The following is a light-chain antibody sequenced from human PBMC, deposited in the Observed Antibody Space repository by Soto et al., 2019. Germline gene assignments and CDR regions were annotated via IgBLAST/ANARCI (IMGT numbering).Light chain of an antibody. J-gene: IGKJ3*01. CDR3: QQSLTNPFT. V-gene: IGKV1-39*01. Sequence: DIQMTPSPSSLSASVGDRVTITCRASQTCNNYLNWYQQKPGGPHRLLMDDASNLQTGIPSRFSGSGSGTEFTLTISSLQPEDFATYFCQQSLTNPFTFGPGTTVHVK. CDR2: DAS. CDR1: QTCNNY.